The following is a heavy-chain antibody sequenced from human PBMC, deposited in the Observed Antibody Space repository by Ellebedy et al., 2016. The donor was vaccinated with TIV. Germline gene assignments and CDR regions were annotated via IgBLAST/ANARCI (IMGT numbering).Heavy chain of an antibody. CDR2: LSGSGGST. V-gene: IGHV3-23*01. D-gene: IGHD3-10*01. J-gene: IGHJ6*02. CDR3: AKRVTMVREVITYYHYAMDV. Sequence: GESLKISCVASGFTFSSYAMSWVRQAPRKGLEWVSSLSGSGGSTYYADSVKGRFTISRDNSKNTLYLQMNSRRAEDTAVYYCAKRVTMVREVITYYHYAMDVWGQGTTVTVSS. CDR1: GFTFSSYA.